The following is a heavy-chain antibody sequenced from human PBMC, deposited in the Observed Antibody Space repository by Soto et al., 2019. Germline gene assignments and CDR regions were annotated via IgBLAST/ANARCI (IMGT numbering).Heavy chain of an antibody. CDR1: GESCSGYY. D-gene: IGHD2-21*01. J-gene: IGHJ5*02. Sequence: SETLSLTCAVYGESCSGYYCNWTRQPPGKGLEWIGEIHPSRSTYYNPSLKTRVTMSLDTSKNQFPLKLSSVTAADTAVYYCARLGAYYQSLDPWGPGTLVTVSS. V-gene: IGHV4-34*01. CDR3: ARLGAYYQSLDP. CDR2: IHPSRST.